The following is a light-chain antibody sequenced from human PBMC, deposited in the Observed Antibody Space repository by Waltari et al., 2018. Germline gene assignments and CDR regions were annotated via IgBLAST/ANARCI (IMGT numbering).Light chain of an antibody. CDR2: LGS. CDR1: QSLLHSNGYNY. Sequence: DIVMTQSPLSLPVTPGEPASIACRASQSLLHSNGYNYLDWYLQKPGQSPQLLIYLGSNRASGVPDRVSGSGSGTDFRLKISRVEAEDVGVYYCMQALQTPYTFGQGTKLEIK. CDR3: MQALQTPYT. J-gene: IGKJ2*01. V-gene: IGKV2-28*01.